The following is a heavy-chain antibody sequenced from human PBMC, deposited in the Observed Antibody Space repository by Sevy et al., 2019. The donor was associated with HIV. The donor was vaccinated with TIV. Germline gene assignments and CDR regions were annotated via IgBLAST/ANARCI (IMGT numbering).Heavy chain of an antibody. V-gene: IGHV4-34*01. CDR1: GGSFSGYS. CDR3: ARGGDGVVPSPIIGLGPSTKYWYFDL. Sequence: SETLSLTCAVSGGSFSGYSWDWIRRPPGKGLEWIGEVNHSGSTNYNPSLKSRVTISVDTSKNQFSLKLNFVTAADTAVYYCARGGDGVVPSPIIGLGPSTKYWYFDLWGRGTLVTVSS. J-gene: IGHJ2*01. CDR2: VNHSGST. D-gene: IGHD3-3*01.